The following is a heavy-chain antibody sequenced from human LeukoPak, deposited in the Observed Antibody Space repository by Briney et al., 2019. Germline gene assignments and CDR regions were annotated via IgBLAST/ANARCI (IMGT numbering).Heavy chain of an antibody. CDR2: INPNSGGT. V-gene: IGHV1-2*06. J-gene: IGHJ4*02. CDR3: ASLITMVRGATS. CDR1: GYTFTGYY. Sequence: ASVKVSCKASGYTFTGYYMHWVRQAPGQELEWMGRINPNSGGTNYAQKFQGRVTMTRDTSISTAYMELSRLRSDDTAVYYCASLITMVRGATSWGQGTLVTVSS. D-gene: IGHD3-10*01.